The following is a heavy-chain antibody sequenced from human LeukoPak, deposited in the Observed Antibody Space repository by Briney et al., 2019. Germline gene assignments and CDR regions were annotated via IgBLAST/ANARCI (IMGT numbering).Heavy chain of an antibody. CDR3: ARDPTYYDFWSGYSVGIDY. V-gene: IGHV3-11*04. Sequence: GGSLRLSCAASGFTLTDKYMSWIRQAPGKGLEWVAYINNVGNIIYYADSVKGRFTISRDNAKNSLYLQMNSLRAEDTAVYYCARDPTYYDFWSGYSVGIDYWGQGTLVTVSS. D-gene: IGHD3-3*01. J-gene: IGHJ4*02. CDR2: INNVGNII. CDR1: GFTLTDKY.